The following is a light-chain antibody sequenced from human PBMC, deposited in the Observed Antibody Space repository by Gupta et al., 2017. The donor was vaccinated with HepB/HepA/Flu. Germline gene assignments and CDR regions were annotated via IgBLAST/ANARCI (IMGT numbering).Light chain of an antibody. Sequence: SYALTQPPSVSVSPGQTASITCSGDKLGDKYACWYQQKPGQSPVLVIYQDSKRPSGIHERFSGSNSGNTATLTISGTQTMDEGDYYCQAGDSSTVVFGGGTKLTVL. CDR1: KLGDKY. CDR3: QAGDSSTVV. CDR2: QDS. J-gene: IGLJ2*01. V-gene: IGLV3-1*01.